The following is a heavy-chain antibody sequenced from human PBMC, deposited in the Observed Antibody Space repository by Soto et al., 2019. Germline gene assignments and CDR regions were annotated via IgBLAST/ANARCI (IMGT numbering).Heavy chain of an antibody. J-gene: IGHJ4*02. CDR2: ISSNGGST. D-gene: IGHD6-19*01. V-gene: IGHV3-64*01. CDR1: GFTFRSYA. CDR3: TRTPDVYSSGWFDY. Sequence: EVQLVESGGGLVQPGGSLRLSCAASGFTFRSYAMHWVRQAPGKGLEYVSAISSNGGSTYYANSVKGRFTISRDNSKNTLYLQMGSLRAEDMAVYYCTRTPDVYSSGWFDYWGQGTLVTVSS.